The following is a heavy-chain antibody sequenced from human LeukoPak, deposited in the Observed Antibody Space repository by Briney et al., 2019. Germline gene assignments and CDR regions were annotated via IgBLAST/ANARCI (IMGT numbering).Heavy chain of an antibody. J-gene: IGHJ4*02. CDR1: GFTFTNHA. D-gene: IGHD3-10*01. CDR2: VWYDGRDK. Sequence: GGSLRLSCAAFGFTFTNHAIHWVRQAPGKGLEWVAVVWYDGRDKFYSDYVEGRFTISGDNSKNTVNLQMNSLRAEDTAIYYCARYSGSFLDYWGQGTLVTVSS. CDR3: ARYSGSFLDY. V-gene: IGHV3-33*01.